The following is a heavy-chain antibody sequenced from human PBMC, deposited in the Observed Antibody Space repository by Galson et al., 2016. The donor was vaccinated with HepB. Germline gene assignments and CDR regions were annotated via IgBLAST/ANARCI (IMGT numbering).Heavy chain of an antibody. CDR2: LAPGEGNK. J-gene: IGHJ4*02. D-gene: IGHD4-17*01. CDR3: ALTMVTSFDF. Sequence: SLKLSCAVSGFTFSSYCMHWLRQAPGKGLEWMAVLAPGEGNKYYADYVKGRFTISRDNSTNTMYLQMNGLRAKDTAVYYCALTMVTSFDFWGQGTLVTVSS. V-gene: IGHV3-30*03. CDR1: GFTFSSYC.